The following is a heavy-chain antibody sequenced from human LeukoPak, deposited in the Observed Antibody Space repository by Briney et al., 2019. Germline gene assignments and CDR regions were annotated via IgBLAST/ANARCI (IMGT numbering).Heavy chain of an antibody. CDR2: INHSGST. J-gene: IGHJ3*02. CDR1: GGSISSYY. CDR3: ARVSGSDGAFDI. Sequence: PSETLSLTCTVSGGSISSYYWSWIRQPPGKGLEWIGEINHSGSTNYNPSLKSRVTISVDTSKNQFSLKLSSVTAADTAAYYCARVSGSDGAFDIWGQGTMVTVSS. D-gene: IGHD1-26*01. V-gene: IGHV4-34*01.